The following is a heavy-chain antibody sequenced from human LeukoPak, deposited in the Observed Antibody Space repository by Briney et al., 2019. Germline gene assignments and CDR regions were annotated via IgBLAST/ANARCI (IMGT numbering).Heavy chain of an antibody. D-gene: IGHD5-12*01. V-gene: IGHV1-69*13. CDR2: IIPIFGTA. CDR3: ASSLEGLSGYDHDYYGMDV. CDR1: GGTFSSYA. J-gene: IGHJ6*02. Sequence: GASVKVSCKASGGTFSSYAISWVRQAPGQGLEWMGGIIPIFGTANYAQKFQGRVTITADESTSTAYMELSSLRSEDTAVYYCASSLEGLSGYDHDYYGMDVWGQGTTVTVSS.